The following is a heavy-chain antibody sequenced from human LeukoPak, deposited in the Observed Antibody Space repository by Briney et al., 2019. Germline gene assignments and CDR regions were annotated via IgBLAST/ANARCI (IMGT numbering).Heavy chain of an antibody. CDR1: GYTFTSYG. CDR3: ARVVAAAASYYYYYMDV. D-gene: IGHD6-13*01. V-gene: IGHV1-18*01. Sequence: ASVKVSCKASGYTFTSYGISWVRQAPGQGLEWMGWISAYNGNTNYAQKLQGRVTMTTDTSTSTAYRELRSLRSDDTAVYYCARVVAAAASYYYYYMDVWGKGTTVTVSS. CDR2: ISAYNGNT. J-gene: IGHJ6*03.